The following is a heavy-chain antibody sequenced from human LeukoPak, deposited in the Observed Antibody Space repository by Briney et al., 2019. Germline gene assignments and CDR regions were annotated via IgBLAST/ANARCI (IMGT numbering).Heavy chain of an antibody. D-gene: IGHD3-16*01. Sequence: GGSLRLSCAASGFTFDDYAMHWVRQAPGKGLEWVSGISWNSGSIGYADSVKGRFTISRDNAKNSLYLQMNSLRAEDTALYYCAKDAVGGYFDYWGQGTLVTVSS. CDR1: GFTFDDYA. CDR3: AKDAVGGYFDY. CDR2: ISWNSGSI. V-gene: IGHV3-9*01. J-gene: IGHJ4*02.